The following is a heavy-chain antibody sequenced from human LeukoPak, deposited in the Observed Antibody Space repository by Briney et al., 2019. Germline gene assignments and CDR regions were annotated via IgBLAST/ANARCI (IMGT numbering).Heavy chain of an antibody. D-gene: IGHD1-26*01. Sequence: PSETLSLTCTVSGGSISSSSYYWGWIRQPPGKGLEWIGSIYYSGSTYYNPSLKSRVTISVDTSKNQFSLKLSSVTAADTAVYYCARGRGDAFDIWGQGTMVTVSS. CDR1: GGSISSSSYY. J-gene: IGHJ3*02. CDR2: IYYSGST. CDR3: ARGRGDAFDI. V-gene: IGHV4-39*07.